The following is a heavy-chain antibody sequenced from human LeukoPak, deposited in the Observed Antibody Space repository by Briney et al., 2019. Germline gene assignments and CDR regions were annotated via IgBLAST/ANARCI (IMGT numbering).Heavy chain of an antibody. V-gene: IGHV1-69*01. CDR3: AGAHSAYEGAFDI. Sequence: GASVKVSCKASGGTFSNYAINWVRQAPGQGLEWMGGIIPIFDTPNDAQRFQGRVTITADESTTTAYMELSSLRSDDTAVYYCAGAHSAYEGAFDIWGQGTMVTVSS. CDR1: GGTFSNYA. J-gene: IGHJ3*02. D-gene: IGHD5-12*01. CDR2: IIPIFDTP.